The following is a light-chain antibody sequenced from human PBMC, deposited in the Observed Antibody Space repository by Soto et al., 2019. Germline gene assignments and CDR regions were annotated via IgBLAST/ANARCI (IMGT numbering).Light chain of an antibody. V-gene: IGKV3-15*01. Sequence: IVMTHSPSTLSVSPLERATLSFMASQSVRSNLAWYQQKPGQAPRLLIYGISTRATGIPMRLSGSGSGTDFTLTISSLQSDDFATYYCQHYNSYSRTFGQGTKVDIK. CDR1: QSVRSN. J-gene: IGKJ1*01. CDR3: QHYNSYSRT. CDR2: GIS.